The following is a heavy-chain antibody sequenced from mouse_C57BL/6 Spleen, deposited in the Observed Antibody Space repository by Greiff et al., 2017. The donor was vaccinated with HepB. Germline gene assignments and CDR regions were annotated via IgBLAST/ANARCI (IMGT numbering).Heavy chain of an antibody. Sequence: VQLQQSGAELVKPGASVKLSCKASGYTFTSYWMHWVKQRPGQGLEWIGMIHPNSGSTNYNEKFKSKATLTVDKSSSTAYMQLSSLTSEDSAVYYCARPTVVATDTWFAYWGQGTLVTVSA. CDR1: GYTFTSYW. CDR3: ARPTVVATDTWFAY. V-gene: IGHV1-64*01. J-gene: IGHJ3*01. CDR2: IHPNSGST. D-gene: IGHD1-1*01.